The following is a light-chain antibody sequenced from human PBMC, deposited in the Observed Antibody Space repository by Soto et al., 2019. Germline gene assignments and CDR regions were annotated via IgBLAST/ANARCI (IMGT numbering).Light chain of an antibody. J-gene: IGKJ4*01. CDR3: QQLRMYPST. CDR2: AAS. V-gene: IGKV1-9*01. Sequence: IQLTQSPSSLSASVGDRVTITCRASQDIAIYLAWYQQKPGEAPKLLTYAASTLYGGVPSRFSGSGTGTDFAITISSLQAEDFATYYCQQLRMYPSTCGGGTKVDIK. CDR1: QDIAIY.